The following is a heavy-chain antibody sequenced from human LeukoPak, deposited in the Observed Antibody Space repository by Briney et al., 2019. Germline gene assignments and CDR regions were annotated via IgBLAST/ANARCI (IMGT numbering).Heavy chain of an antibody. Sequence: SETLSLTCAVSGGSISSSNWWSWVRQPPGKGLEWIGEIYHSGSTNYNPSLKSRVTISVDKSKNQFSLKLSSVTAADTAVYYCARAGGLRWPLRRAYYFDYWGQGTLVTVSS. CDR1: GGSISSSNW. CDR2: IYHSGST. D-gene: IGHD3-16*01. V-gene: IGHV4-4*02. J-gene: IGHJ4*02. CDR3: ARAGGLRWPLRRAYYFDY.